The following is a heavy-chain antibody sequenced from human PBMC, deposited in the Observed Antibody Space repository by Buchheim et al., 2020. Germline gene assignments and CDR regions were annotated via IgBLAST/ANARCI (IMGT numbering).Heavy chain of an antibody. CDR3: AKPAYYDFWSGYYWYYYYYMDV. CDR2: ISGSGGST. Sequence: EVQLLESGGGLVQPGGSLRLSCAASGFTFSSYAMSWVRQAPGKGLEWVSAISGSGGSTYYADSVKGRFTISRDNSKNTLYLQMNSLRAEDTAVYYCAKPAYYDFWSGYYWYYYYYMDVWGKGTT. J-gene: IGHJ6*03. V-gene: IGHV3-23*01. CDR1: GFTFSSYA. D-gene: IGHD3-3*01.